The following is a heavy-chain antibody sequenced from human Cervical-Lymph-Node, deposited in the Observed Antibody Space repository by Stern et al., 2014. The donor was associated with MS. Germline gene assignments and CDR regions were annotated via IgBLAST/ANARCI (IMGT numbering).Heavy chain of an antibody. J-gene: IGHJ4*02. V-gene: IGHV3-7*01. D-gene: IGHD6-19*01. CDR2: INPDGSEK. Sequence: EVQLLESGGGLVQPGESVRLSCAASGFSFSNSWMNWVRQAPGKGLEWVANINPDGSEKYYVDSVRGRFAISRDNARNSLDLQINSLRAEDTAVYFCAAWASGGYVNYWGQGTLVTVSS. CDR1: GFSFSNSW. CDR3: AAWASGGYVNY.